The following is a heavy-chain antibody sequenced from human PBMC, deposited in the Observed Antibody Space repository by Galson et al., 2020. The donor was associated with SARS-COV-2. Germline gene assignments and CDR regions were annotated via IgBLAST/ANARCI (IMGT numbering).Heavy chain of an antibody. CDR3: ARDHVGTYSTHTLDY. CDR1: GFTFTTYW. J-gene: IGHJ4*02. CDR2: IKHDGSEK. D-gene: IGHD1-26*01. V-gene: IGHV3-7*01. Sequence: AGSLRISCAASGFTFTTYWMSWVRQAPGKGLEWVANIKHDGSEKNYVNSVKGRFTISRDNADNSLYLQMNSLRAEDTAVYYWARDHVGTYSTHTLDYWGQGTLVTVSS.